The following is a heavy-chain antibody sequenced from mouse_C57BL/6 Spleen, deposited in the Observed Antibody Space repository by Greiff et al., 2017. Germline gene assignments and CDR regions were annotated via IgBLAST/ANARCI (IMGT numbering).Heavy chain of an antibody. CDR1: GFTFCSYA. V-gene: IGHV5-4*01. Sequence: EVQLVESGGGLVKPGGSLKLSCAAPGFTFCSYAMSWVRQTPEKRREWVATISDGGSYTYYPDNVKGRFTISRDNAKNNLYLQMSHLKSEDTAMYYCARDRGYAMDYWGQGTSVTVSS. CDR2: ISDGGSYT. J-gene: IGHJ4*01. CDR3: ARDRGYAMDY. D-gene: IGHD3-1*01.